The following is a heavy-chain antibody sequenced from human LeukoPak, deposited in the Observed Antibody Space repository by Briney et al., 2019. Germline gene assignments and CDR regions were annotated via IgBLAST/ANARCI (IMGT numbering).Heavy chain of an antibody. V-gene: IGHV1-18*01. Sequence: ASVKVSCKASGGTFSSYAISWVRQAPGQGLEWMGWISAYNGNTNYAQKLQGRVTMTTDTSTSTAYMELRSLRSDDTAVYYCAKGAQDIVVVPAAMGLDWFDPWGQGTLVTVSS. CDR3: AKGAQDIVVVPAAMGLDWFDP. CDR2: ISAYNGNT. CDR1: GGTFSSYA. D-gene: IGHD2-2*01. J-gene: IGHJ5*02.